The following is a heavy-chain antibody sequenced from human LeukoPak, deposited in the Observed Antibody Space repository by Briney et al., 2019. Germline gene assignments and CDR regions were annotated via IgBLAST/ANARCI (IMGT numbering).Heavy chain of an antibody. CDR2: INHSGST. Sequence: GSLRLSCAASGFTFSGYAMNWVRQAPGKGLEWIGEINHSGSTNYNPSLKSRVTISVDTSKNQFSLKLSSVTAADTAVYYCASQDMDYWGQGTLVTVSS. CDR3: ASQDMDY. V-gene: IGHV4-34*01. CDR1: GFTFSGYA. J-gene: IGHJ4*02.